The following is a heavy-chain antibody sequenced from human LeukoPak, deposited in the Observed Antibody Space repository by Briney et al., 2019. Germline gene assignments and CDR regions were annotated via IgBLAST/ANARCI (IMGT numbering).Heavy chain of an antibody. CDR1: GFTFSSYG. CDR3: AKVGAMVRGPYYYYYYYMDV. V-gene: IGHV3-30*02. CDR2: IRYDGSNK. Sequence: GGSLRLSCAASGFTFSSYGMHWVRQAPGKGLEWVAFIRYDGSNKYYADSVKGRFTISRDNSKNTLYLQMNSLRAEDTAVYYCAKVGAMVRGPYYYYYYYMDVWGKGTTVTISS. J-gene: IGHJ6*03. D-gene: IGHD3-10*01.